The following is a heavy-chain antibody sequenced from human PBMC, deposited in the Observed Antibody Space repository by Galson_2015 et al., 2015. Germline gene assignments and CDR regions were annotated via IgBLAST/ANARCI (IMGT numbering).Heavy chain of an antibody. CDR3: ARGARMAAYYVF. V-gene: IGHV4-34*01. D-gene: IGHD3-9*01. J-gene: IGHJ4*02. Sequence: TLSLTCAVYGGPSSGYYWNWIRQPPGKGLEWIGEIDHSGSTNYNASLRSRVTMSVDTSKGQFSLEVTSVTAADTAVYYCARGARMAAYYVFWGQGTLVTVSS. CDR2: IDHSGST. CDR1: GGPSSGYY.